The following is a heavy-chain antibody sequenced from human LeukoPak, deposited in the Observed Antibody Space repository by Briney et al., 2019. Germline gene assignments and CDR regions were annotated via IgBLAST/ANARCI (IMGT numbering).Heavy chain of an antibody. V-gene: IGHV4-31*03. Sequence: TSETLSLTCTVSGGSISSGGYYWSWIRQHPGKGLEWIGYIYYSGSTYYNPSLKSRVTISVDTSKNQFSLKLSSVTAADTAVYYCARGRLAVAGTGGPSYYYYGMDVWGQGTTVTVSS. CDR1: GGSISSGGYY. CDR2: IYYSGST. D-gene: IGHD6-19*01. CDR3: ARGRLAVAGTGGPSYYYYGMDV. J-gene: IGHJ6*02.